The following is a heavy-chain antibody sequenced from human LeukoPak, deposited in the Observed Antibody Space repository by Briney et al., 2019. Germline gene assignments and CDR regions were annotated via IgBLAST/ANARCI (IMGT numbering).Heavy chain of an antibody. J-gene: IGHJ5*02. CDR2: IYHSGST. V-gene: IGHV4-38-2*02. CDR3: ARDITMIVVVRLLGWFDP. Sequence: SETLSLTCTVSGYSISSGHYWGWIRQPPGKGLEWIGSIYHSGSTYYNPSLKSRVTISVDTSKNQFSLKLSSVTAADTAVYYCARDITMIVVVRLLGWFDPWGQGTLVTVSS. CDR1: GYSISSGHY. D-gene: IGHD3-22*01.